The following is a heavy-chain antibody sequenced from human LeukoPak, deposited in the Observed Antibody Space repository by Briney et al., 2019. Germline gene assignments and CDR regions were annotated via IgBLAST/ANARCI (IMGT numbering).Heavy chain of an antibody. CDR3: ARDVPAANDYGMDV. V-gene: IGHV4-59*01. CDR2: IYYSGST. Sequence: SETLSLTCTVSGGSISSYYWSWIRQPPGKGLEWIGYIYYSGSTNYNPSLKSRVTLSVDTSKNQFSLKLSSVTAADTAVYYCARDVPAANDYGMDVWGQGTTVTVSS. CDR1: GGSISSYY. D-gene: IGHD2-2*01. J-gene: IGHJ6*02.